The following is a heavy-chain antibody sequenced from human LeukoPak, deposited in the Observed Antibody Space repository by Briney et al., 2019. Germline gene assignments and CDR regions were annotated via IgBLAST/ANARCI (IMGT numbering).Heavy chain of an antibody. D-gene: IGHD6-19*01. J-gene: IGHJ4*02. CDR3: AKATGYSSGWYTLLFDY. V-gene: IGHV3-23*01. Sequence: PGGSLRLSCAASGFTVSSYAMSWVRQSPGKGLEWVSAISGSGGSTYYADSVKGRFTISRDNSKNTLYLQMNSLRAEDTAVYYCAKATGYSSGWYTLLFDYWGQGTLVTVSS. CDR1: GFTVSSYA. CDR2: ISGSGGST.